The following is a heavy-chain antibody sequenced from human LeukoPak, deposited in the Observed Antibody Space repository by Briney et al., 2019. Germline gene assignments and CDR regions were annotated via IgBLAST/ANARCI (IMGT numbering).Heavy chain of an antibody. CDR1: GGTLNSFY. CDR2: VYYTGST. J-gene: IGHJ6*02. CDR3: AGYCSSTSCYTNYYYYGMDV. D-gene: IGHD2-2*02. V-gene: IGHV4-59*08. Sequence: SETLSLTCIVSGGTLNSFYWSWIRQPPGRGLEWIGYVYYTGSTTYNPSLKSRLTMTADTSHNQFSLRLISVTAADTAVYYCAGYCSSTSCYTNYYYYGMDVWGQGTTVTVSS.